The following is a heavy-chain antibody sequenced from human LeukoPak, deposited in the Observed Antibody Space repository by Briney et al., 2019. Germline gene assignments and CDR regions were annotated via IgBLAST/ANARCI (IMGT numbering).Heavy chain of an antibody. Sequence: GASVKISCKASGGTFSSYAISWVRQAPGQGLGWMGGIIPIFGTANYAQKFQGRVTITADESTSTAYMELSSLRSEDTAVYYCARGGWANWFDPWGQGTLVTVSS. V-gene: IGHV1-69*13. CDR1: GGTFSSYA. J-gene: IGHJ5*02. D-gene: IGHD1-26*01. CDR2: IIPIFGTA. CDR3: ARGGWANWFDP.